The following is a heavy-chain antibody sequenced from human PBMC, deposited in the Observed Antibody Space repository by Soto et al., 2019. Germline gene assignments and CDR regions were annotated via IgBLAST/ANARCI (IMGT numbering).Heavy chain of an antibody. CDR3: ARGSGYCSGGSCYSGNAFDI. Sequence: PSETLSLTCTVSGGSISSGDYYWSWIRQPPGKGLEWIGYIYYSGSTYYNLSLRSRVTISVDTAKNQFSLKLSSVTAADTAVYYCARGSGYCSGGSCYSGNAFDIWGQGTMVTVSS. D-gene: IGHD2-15*01. CDR1: GGSISSGDYY. CDR2: IYYSGST. J-gene: IGHJ3*02. V-gene: IGHV4-30-4*01.